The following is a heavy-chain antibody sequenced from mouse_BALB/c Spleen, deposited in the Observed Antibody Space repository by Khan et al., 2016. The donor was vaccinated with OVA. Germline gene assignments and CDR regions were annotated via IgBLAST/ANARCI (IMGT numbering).Heavy chain of an antibody. CDR2: INTHSGVP. CDR1: GYTFTTAG. V-gene: IGHV9-4*02. CDR3: ARGGAAYYRSDGGAIEY. Sequence: QIQLVQSGPELKKPGETVRISCKASGYTFTTAGMQWVQKMPGKGLKWIGWINTHSGVPKYAEDFKGRFAFSLETSASTAYLQITNLKNEDTATYFCARGGAAYYRSDGGAIEYWGQGTSVTVSS. J-gene: IGHJ4*01. D-gene: IGHD2-12*01.